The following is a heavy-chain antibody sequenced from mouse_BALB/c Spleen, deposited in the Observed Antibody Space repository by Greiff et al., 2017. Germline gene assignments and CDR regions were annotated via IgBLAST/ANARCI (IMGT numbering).Heavy chain of an antibody. D-gene: IGHD1-1*01. Sequence: VQLKESGPGLVKPSQSLSLTCTVTGYSITSDYAWNWIRQFPGNKLEWMGYISYSGSTSYNPSLKSRISITRDTSKNQFFLQLNSVTTEDTATYYCARYGSSYAWFAYWGQGTLVTVSA. CDR2: ISYSGST. V-gene: IGHV3-2*02. J-gene: IGHJ3*01. CDR1: GYSITSDYA. CDR3: ARYGSSYAWFAY.